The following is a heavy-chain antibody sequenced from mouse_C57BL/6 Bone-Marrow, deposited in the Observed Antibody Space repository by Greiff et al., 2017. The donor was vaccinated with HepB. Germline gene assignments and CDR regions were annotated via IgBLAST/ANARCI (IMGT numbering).Heavy chain of an antibody. D-gene: IGHD2-12*01. CDR1: GYTFTSYW. CDR2: IEPSDSYT. V-gene: IGHV1-50*01. J-gene: IGHJ4*01. CDR3: ARLRRTGNYAMDY. Sequence: QVQLKQPGAELVKPGASVKLSCKASGYTFTSYWMQWVKQRPGQGLEWIGEIEPSDSYTNYNQKFKGKATLTVDTSSSPAYMQLSSLTSEDSAVYYCARLRRTGNYAMDYWGQGTSVTVSS.